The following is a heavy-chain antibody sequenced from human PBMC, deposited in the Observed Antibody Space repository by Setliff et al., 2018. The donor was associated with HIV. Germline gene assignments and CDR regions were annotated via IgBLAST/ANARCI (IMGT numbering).Heavy chain of an antibody. V-gene: IGHV3-21*01. CDR1: GFTFSSYS. CDR3: ARGVATNLDP. CDR2: ISSSSSYI. J-gene: IGHJ5*02. D-gene: IGHD5-12*01. Sequence: PGGSLRLSCAASGFTFSSYSMNWVRQAPGKGLEWVSSISSSSSYIYYADSVKGRFTISRDNSKNTLYLQMNSLRAEDTAVYNCARGVATNLDPWGQGSLVTVSS.